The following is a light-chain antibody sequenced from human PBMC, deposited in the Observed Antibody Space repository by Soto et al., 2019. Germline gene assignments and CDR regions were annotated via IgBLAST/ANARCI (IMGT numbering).Light chain of an antibody. CDR2: EVT. CDR1: SNDVGIYNY. V-gene: IGLV2-23*02. J-gene: IGLJ1*01. Sequence: QSALTQPASVSGSPGQSITISCTGTSNDVGIYNYVSWYQQHPGKAPKLMIYEVTNRPSGVSDRFSGSKSDNTASLTISGLQAEDEADYYCCSYAGSATYVFGTGTKLTVL. CDR3: CSYAGSATYV.